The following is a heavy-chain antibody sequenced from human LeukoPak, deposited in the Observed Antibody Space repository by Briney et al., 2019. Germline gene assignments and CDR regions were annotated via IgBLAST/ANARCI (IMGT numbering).Heavy chain of an antibody. D-gene: IGHD3-10*01. CDR2: ISSSSSYI. CDR1: GFTFSSYS. J-gene: IGHJ4*02. CDR3: ARDLRGSCDY. Sequence: GGSLRLSCAAAGFTFSSYSMNWVRQAPGKGLEWVSSISSSSSYIYYADSVKGRFTISRDNAKNSLYLQMNSLRAEDTAVYYCARDLRGSCDYWGQGTLVTVSS. V-gene: IGHV3-21*01.